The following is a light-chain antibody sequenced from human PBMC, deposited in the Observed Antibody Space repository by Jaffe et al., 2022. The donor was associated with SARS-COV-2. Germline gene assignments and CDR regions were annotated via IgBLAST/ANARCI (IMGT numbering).Light chain of an antibody. CDR3: QQRSNWPPT. J-gene: IGKJ4*01. Sequence: EIVLTQSPATLSLSPGERADLSCRASQSVGYYLAWYQQKAGQVPRLLIYEASIRATGIPARFSGSGSGTDFSLTISRVEPEDVAVYYCQQRSNWPPTFGGGTKVEI. CDR1: QSVGYY. V-gene: IGKV3-11*01. CDR2: EAS.